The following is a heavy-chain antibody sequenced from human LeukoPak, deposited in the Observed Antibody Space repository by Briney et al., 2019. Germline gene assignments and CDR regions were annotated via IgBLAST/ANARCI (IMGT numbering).Heavy chain of an antibody. D-gene: IGHD1-26*01. J-gene: IGHJ4*02. CDR3: ARDIGGSYTAIDY. V-gene: IGHV3-21*01. CDR1: GFTLSSYS. Sequence: GGSLRLSCAASGFTLSSYSMNWVRQAPGKGLEWVSFISSSSAHINYADSVKGRFTISRDNPRNSLYLQMNSLRAEDTAVYYCARDIGGSYTAIDYWGQGTLVTVSS. CDR2: ISSSSAHI.